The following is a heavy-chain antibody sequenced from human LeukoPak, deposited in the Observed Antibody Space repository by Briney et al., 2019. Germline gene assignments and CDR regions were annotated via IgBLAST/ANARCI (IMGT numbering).Heavy chain of an antibody. J-gene: IGHJ4*02. Sequence: SETLSLTCTVSGGSISSSSYYWGWIRQPPGKGLEWIGSIYYSGSTYYNPSLKSRVTISVDTSKNQFSLKLSSVTAADTAVYYCAREPVHYYDSSGYYYGEGYWGQGTLVTVSS. D-gene: IGHD3-22*01. CDR1: GGSISSSSYY. V-gene: IGHV4-39*02. CDR2: IYYSGST. CDR3: AREPVHYYDSSGYYYGEGY.